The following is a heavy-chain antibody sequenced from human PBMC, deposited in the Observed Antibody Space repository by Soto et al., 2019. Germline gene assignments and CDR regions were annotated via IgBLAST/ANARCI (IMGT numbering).Heavy chain of an antibody. CDR2: INQDGSKN. V-gene: IGHV3-7*01. Sequence: HPGGSLRLSCAASGFSFSTYWMHWVRQAPGKGLEWVANINQDGSKNYYVASVKGRFTISRDNAKNSLYLHMNSLRVDDTAVYYCAREIAGAGAYWGQGILVTVSS. CDR1: GFSFSTYW. D-gene: IGHD3-22*01. J-gene: IGHJ4*02. CDR3: AREIAGAGAY.